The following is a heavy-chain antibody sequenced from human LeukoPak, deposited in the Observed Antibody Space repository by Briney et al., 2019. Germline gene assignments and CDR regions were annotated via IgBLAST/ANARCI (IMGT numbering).Heavy chain of an antibody. D-gene: IGHD6-13*01. CDR3: AKDLVYSSSWYRHHDAFDI. CDR2: IRYDGSNK. V-gene: IGHV3-30*02. Sequence: GGSLRLSCAASGFTFSSYGMHWVRQAPGKGLEWVAFIRYDGSNKYYADSVKGRFTISRDNSKNTLYLQMNSLRAEDTAVYYCAKDLVYSSSWYRHHDAFDIWGQGTMVTVSS. CDR1: GFTFSSYG. J-gene: IGHJ3*02.